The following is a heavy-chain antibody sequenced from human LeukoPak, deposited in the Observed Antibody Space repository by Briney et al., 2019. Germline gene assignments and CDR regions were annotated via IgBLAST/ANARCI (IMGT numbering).Heavy chain of an antibody. Sequence: SETLSLTCTVSGGSISSYYWGWIRQPPGKGLEWIGSIYYSGSTYYNPSLKSRVTISVDTSKNQFSLKLSSVTAADTAVYYCARPLIAAAGNDYWGQGTLVTVSS. V-gene: IGHV4-39*01. CDR3: ARPLIAAAGNDY. D-gene: IGHD6-13*01. CDR2: IYYSGST. J-gene: IGHJ4*02. CDR1: GGSISSYY.